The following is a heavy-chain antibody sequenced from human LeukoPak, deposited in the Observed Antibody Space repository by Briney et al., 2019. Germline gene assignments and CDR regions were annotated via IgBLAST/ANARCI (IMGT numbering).Heavy chain of an antibody. CDR3: ARVLSGSYYETPFDY. CDR1: GFTVSSNY. J-gene: IGHJ4*02. D-gene: IGHD1-26*01. V-gene: IGHV3-66*01. CDR2: IYSGGST. Sequence: GGSLRLSCAASGFTVSSNYMSWVRQAPGKGLEWVSVIYSGGSTYYADSVKGRFTISRDNSKNTLYLQMNSLRAEDTAVYYCARVLSGSYYETPFDYWGQGTLVTVSS.